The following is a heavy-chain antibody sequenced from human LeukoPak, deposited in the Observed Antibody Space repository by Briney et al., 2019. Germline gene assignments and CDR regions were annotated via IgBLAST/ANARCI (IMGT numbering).Heavy chain of an antibody. CDR1: GGSISSYY. J-gene: IGHJ4*02. D-gene: IGHD6-19*01. CDR2: IYYSGST. Sequence: KPSETLSLTCTVSGGSISSYYWSWIRQPPGKGLEWIGYIYYSGSTNYNPSLKSRVTISVDTSKNQFSLKLSSVTAADTAVYYCARSGYSSGWPSDYWGQGTLVTVSS. CDR3: ARSGYSSGWPSDY. V-gene: IGHV4-59*08.